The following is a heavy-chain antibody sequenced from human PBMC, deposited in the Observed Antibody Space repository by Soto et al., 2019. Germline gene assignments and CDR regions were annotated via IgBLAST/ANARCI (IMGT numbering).Heavy chain of an antibody. J-gene: IGHJ4*02. V-gene: IGHV3-64D*06. Sequence: PGGPLSLSCSASGFHFSSYAMHWVRQAPGKGLKYVSAISSNGGSTYYADSVKGRFTISRDNSKNTLYLQMSSLRAEDTAVYYCVKRDSSGWYGYWGQGTVVTVSS. CDR1: GFHFSSYA. CDR2: ISSNGGST. D-gene: IGHD6-19*01. CDR3: VKRDSSGWYGY.